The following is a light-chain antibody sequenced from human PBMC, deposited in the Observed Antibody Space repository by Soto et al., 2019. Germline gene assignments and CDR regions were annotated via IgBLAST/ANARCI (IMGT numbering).Light chain of an antibody. CDR1: QSISSW. CDR3: QHYNSYSEA. CDR2: KAS. Sequence: DTKMTHPPPPLPASVGEKVTITSRASQSISSWLAWYQQKPGKAPKLLIYKASTLKSGVPSRFSGSGSGTEFTLTISSLQPDDFATYYCQHYNSYSEAFGQGTKVDIK. J-gene: IGKJ1*01. V-gene: IGKV1-5*03.